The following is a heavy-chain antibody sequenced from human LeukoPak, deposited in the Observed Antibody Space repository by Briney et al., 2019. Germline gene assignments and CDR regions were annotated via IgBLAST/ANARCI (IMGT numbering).Heavy chain of an antibody. CDR1: GYTFTSYG. J-gene: IGHJ6*03. V-gene: IGHV1-18*01. D-gene: IGHD3-10*01. CDR2: ISAYNGNT. CDR3: ARGYYGSGRYYNSGYYYYYMDV. Sequence: ASVKVSCKASGYTFTSYGISWVRQAPGQGLEWMGWISAYNGNTNYAQKLQGRVTMTTDTSTSTAYMELRSLRSDDTAVYYCARGYYGSGRYYNSGYYYYYMDVWGKGTTVTVSS.